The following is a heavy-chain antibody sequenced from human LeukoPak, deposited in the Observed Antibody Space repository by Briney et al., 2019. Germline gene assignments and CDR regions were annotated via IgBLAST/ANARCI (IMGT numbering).Heavy chain of an antibody. CDR1: GGSISSYY. D-gene: IGHD3-10*01. CDR3: ARAPAPGDL. CDR2: IYYSGSN. Sequence: SETLSLTCTVSGGSISSYYWSWIRQPRGKGLEGMGYIYYSGSNNYNPSLKSRVTISADTSKNQFSLKLSSVTATDTAVYSCARAPAPGDLWGRGTLVTVSS. J-gene: IGHJ2*01. V-gene: IGHV4-59*01.